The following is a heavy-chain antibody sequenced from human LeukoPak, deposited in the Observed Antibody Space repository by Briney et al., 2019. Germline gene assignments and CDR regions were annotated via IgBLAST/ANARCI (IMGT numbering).Heavy chain of an antibody. CDR1: GFTSSSYG. CDR3: AKVLRTAAAGPNWFDP. J-gene: IGHJ5*02. V-gene: IGHV3-30*18. Sequence: QPGGSLRLSCAASGFTSSSYGMHWVRQAPGKGLEWVAVISYDGSNKYYADSVKGRFTISRDNSKNTLYLQMNSLRAEDTAVYYCAKVLRTAAAGPNWFDPWGQGTLVTVSS. D-gene: IGHD6-13*01. CDR2: ISYDGSNK.